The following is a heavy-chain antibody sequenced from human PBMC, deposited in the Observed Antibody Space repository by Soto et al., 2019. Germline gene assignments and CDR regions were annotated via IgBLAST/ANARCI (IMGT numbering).Heavy chain of an antibody. CDR3: AGQLTQGWFDP. V-gene: IGHV1-18*01. CDR1: GYTFTSYG. J-gene: IGHJ5*02. D-gene: IGHD2-2*01. CDR2: ISAYNGNT. Sequence: QVPLVQSGAEVKKPGASVKVSCKASGYTFTSYGISWVRQAPGQGLEWMGWISAYNGNTNYAQKLQGRVTMTTDTSTRTAYMELRSLRSDATAVYYCAGQLTQGWFDPWGQGTLVTVSS.